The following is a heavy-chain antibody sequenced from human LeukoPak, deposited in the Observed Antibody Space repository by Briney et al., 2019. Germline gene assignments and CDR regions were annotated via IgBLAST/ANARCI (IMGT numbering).Heavy chain of an antibody. Sequence: SQTLSLTCTVSGGSISSGNYYWSWIRQPAGKGLEWIGRIHASGNTNYNPSLKSRVTISVDTTKNQFSLKLSSVTAADTAVYYCAGSYRLDYWGQGTLVTVSS. J-gene: IGHJ4*02. V-gene: IGHV4-61*02. CDR1: GGSISSGNYY. D-gene: IGHD1-26*01. CDR2: IHASGNT. CDR3: AGSYRLDY.